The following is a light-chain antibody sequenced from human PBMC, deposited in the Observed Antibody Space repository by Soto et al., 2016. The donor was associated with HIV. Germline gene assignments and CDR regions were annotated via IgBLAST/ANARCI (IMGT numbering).Light chain of an antibody. CDR3: PQYHDNCPT. V-gene: IGKV1D-16*01. CDR1: QDISTS. Sequence: DIQMTQSPSSLSASVGDRVTITCRASQDISTSLAWYQQKPEKAPKSLIFGASSLESGVPSRFSGSGSGTDFTLTISSLQPEDFANYYCPQYHDNCPTFGGGTKVEI. J-gene: IGKJ4*01. CDR2: GAS.